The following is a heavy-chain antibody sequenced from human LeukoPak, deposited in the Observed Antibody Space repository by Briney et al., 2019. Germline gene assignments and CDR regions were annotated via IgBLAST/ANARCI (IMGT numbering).Heavy chain of an antibody. CDR1: GFTFSSYS. D-gene: IGHD2-21*02. Sequence: QPGGSLRLSCAASGFTFSSYSMNWVRQAPGKGLEWVSYISSSSSTIYYADSVKGRFTISRDNAKNSLYLQMNSLRAEDTAVYYCARGARVTAGYYYYYMDVWGKGTTVTVSS. CDR3: ARGARVTAGYYYYYMDV. CDR2: ISSSSSTI. J-gene: IGHJ6*03. V-gene: IGHV3-48*01.